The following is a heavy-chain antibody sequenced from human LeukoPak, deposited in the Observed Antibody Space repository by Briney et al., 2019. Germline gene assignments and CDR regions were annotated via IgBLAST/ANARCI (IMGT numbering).Heavy chain of an antibody. CDR1: GFTFSSYA. CDR2: ISYDGSNK. Sequence: GGSLRLSCAASGFTFSSYAMHWVRQAPGKGLEWVAVISYDGSNKYYADSVKGRFTISRDNSKNTLYLQMNSLRAEDTAVYYCARVLTLTGYRVPEWGQGFDYWGQGTLVTVSS. J-gene: IGHJ4*02. CDR3: ARVLTLTGYRVPEWGQGFDY. D-gene: IGHD3-9*01. V-gene: IGHV3-30*04.